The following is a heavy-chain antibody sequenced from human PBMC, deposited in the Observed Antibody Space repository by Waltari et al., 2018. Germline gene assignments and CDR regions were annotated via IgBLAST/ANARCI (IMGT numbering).Heavy chain of an antibody. CDR3: ARGRLYGQQLLESAFEI. D-gene: IGHD6-13*01. CDR1: GGSFSTHA. J-gene: IGHJ3*02. V-gene: IGHV1-69*05. Sequence: QVQLVQSGAELKKPGSSVKVSCKVSGGSFSTHAITWVRQAPGQGLEWMGGIIPMFGTANYAQKIQDRVTINTDESMTTAYMHLSSLTSDDTAVYYCARGRLYGQQLLESAFEIWGQGTKVTVSS. CDR2: IIPMFGTA.